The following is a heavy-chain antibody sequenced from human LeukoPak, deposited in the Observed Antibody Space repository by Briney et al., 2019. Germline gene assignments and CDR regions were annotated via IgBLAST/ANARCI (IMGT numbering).Heavy chain of an antibody. CDR2: ISGTGFTT. CDR1: GFSFGNYV. V-gene: IGHV3-23*01. J-gene: IGHJ4*02. CDR3: ATSSPRNYFDH. D-gene: IGHD1-14*01. Sequence: GGSLRLSCAAAGFSFGNYVINWVRQAPGRGLEWVSSISGTGFTTKYADSVKGRFTISRDDSKNTIYLQMDSLRAEDTAVYYCATSSPRNYFDHWGQGTLVTVSS.